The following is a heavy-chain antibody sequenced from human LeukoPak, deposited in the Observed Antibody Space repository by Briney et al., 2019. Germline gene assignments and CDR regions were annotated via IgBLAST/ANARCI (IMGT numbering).Heavy chain of an antibody. J-gene: IGHJ5*02. Sequence: SETLSLTCIVSGASISSSSYYWGWIRQPPGKGLEWVGGMYYSGSTYYNPSLKSRVTISVDTSKNQFSLNLRSVTAADTAVYHCARIPREIRGDWFDPWGQGTLVTVSS. CDR1: GASISSSSYY. CDR3: ARIPREIRGDWFDP. V-gene: IGHV4-39*01. CDR2: MYYSGST. D-gene: IGHD2-21*01.